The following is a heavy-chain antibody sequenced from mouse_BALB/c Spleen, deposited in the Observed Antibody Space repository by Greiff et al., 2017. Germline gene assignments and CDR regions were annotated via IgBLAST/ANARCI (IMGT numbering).Heavy chain of an antibody. Sequence: EVQGVESGGGLVKPGGSLKLSCAASGFTFSDYYMYWVRQTPEKRLEWVATISDGGSYTYYPDSVKGRFTISRDNAKNNLYLQMSSLKSEDTAMYYCARRAGTAMDYWGQGTSVTVSS. CDR3: ARRAGTAMDY. CDR1: GFTFSDYY. J-gene: IGHJ4*01. V-gene: IGHV5-4*02. CDR2: ISDGGSYT. D-gene: IGHD3-3*01.